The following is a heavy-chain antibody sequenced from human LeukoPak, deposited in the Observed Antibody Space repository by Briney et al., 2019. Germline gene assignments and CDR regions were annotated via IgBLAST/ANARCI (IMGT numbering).Heavy chain of an antibody. CDR3: AKDLWFGELSKGAFDY. Sequence: PGGSLRLSCAASGFTFSSYGMHWVRQAPGKGLEWVAFIRYDGSNKYYADSVKGRFTISRDNSKNTLYLQMNSLRAEDTAVYYCAKDLWFGELSKGAFDYWGQGTLVTVSS. CDR2: IRYDGSNK. J-gene: IGHJ4*02. D-gene: IGHD3-10*01. CDR1: GFTFSSYG. V-gene: IGHV3-30*02.